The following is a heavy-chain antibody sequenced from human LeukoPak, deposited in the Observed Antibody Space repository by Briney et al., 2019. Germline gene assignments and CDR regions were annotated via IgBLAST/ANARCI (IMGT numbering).Heavy chain of an antibody. CDR2: IYYSGST. V-gene: IGHV4-59*08. CDR3: ARHFKTDSHISFGY. Sequence: SETLSLTCTVSGCSISSYYWSWIRQPPGKGLVWFGYIYYSGSTNYNPSLKSRVTISVDTSKNQFSLKLSSVTAADTAVYYCARHFKTDSHISFGYWGQGTLVTVSS. J-gene: IGHJ4*02. D-gene: IGHD5-18*01. CDR1: GCSISSYY.